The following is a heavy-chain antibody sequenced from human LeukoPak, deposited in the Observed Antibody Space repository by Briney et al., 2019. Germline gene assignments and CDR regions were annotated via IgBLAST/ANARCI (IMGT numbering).Heavy chain of an antibody. D-gene: IGHD6-6*01. V-gene: IGHV4-59*01. CDR3: ARDWGVGGRPGYMDV. Sequence: KTSETLSLTCSVSGGSISNKYWSWIRQPPGKGLEWIGYIYYSGSTNYNPSLKSRVTILVDTSKNQFSLKLSSVTAVDTAVYFCARDWGVGGRPGYMDVWGKGTTVTVSS. CDR2: IYYSGST. CDR1: GGSISNKY. J-gene: IGHJ6*03.